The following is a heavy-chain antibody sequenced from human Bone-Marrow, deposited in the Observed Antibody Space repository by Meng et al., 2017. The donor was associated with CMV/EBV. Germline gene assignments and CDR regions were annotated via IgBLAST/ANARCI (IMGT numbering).Heavy chain of an antibody. V-gene: IGHV3-74*01. J-gene: IGHJ6*02. D-gene: IGHD2-2*01. CDR2: INSDGSST. CDR3: ARVPQGAAAYYYYGMDV. Sequence: GESLKISCAASGFTFSSYWMHWVRQAPGKGLVWVSRINSDGSSTSYADSVKGRSTISRDNAKNSLYLQMNSLRAEDTAVYYCARVPQGAAAYYYYGMDVWGQGTTVTVSS. CDR1: GFTFSSYW.